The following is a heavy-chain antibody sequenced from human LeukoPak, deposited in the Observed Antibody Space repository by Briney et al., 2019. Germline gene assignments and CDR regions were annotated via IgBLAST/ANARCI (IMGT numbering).Heavy chain of an antibody. V-gene: IGHV4-4*07. CDR2: IYSSGTT. CDR1: SGSISGYY. D-gene: IGHD2-15*01. Sequence: SETLSLTCTVSSGSISGYYWSWIRQPAGKGLEWIGRIYSSGTTNYNPSLRSRVTLSIDTSKNQFSLKLSSVTAADTAVYFCARDGGPCSGNTCYNHYYYMDVWGTGTTVTISS. CDR3: ARDGGPCSGNTCYNHYYYMDV. J-gene: IGHJ6*03.